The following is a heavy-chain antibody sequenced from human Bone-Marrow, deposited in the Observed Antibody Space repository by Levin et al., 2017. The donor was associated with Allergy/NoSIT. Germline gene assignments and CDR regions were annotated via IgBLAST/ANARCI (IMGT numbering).Heavy chain of an antibody. CDR3: ARQFALDTAMVRTHLGWFDP. Sequence: GESLKISCQGSGYSFTSYWIGWVRQMPGKGLEWMGIIYPGDSDTRYSPSFQGQVTISADKSISTAYLQWSSLKASDTAMYYCARQFALDTAMVRTHLGWFDPWGQGTLVTVSS. D-gene: IGHD5-18*01. CDR1: GYSFTSYW. V-gene: IGHV5-51*01. J-gene: IGHJ5*02. CDR2: IYPGDSDT.